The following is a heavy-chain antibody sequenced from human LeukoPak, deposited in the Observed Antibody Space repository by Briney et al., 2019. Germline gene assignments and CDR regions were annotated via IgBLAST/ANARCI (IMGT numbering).Heavy chain of an antibody. V-gene: IGHV4-39*01. CDR1: GGSISSSSYY. D-gene: IGHD6-19*01. Sequence: SETLSLTCTVSGGSISSSSYYWGWIRQPPGTGLEWIGSIYYSGSTYYNPSLKSRVTISVDTSKNQFSLKLSSVTAADTAVYYCASLAVAGYYYYGMDVWGQGTTVTVSS. CDR3: ASLAVAGYYYYGMDV. CDR2: IYYSGST. J-gene: IGHJ6*02.